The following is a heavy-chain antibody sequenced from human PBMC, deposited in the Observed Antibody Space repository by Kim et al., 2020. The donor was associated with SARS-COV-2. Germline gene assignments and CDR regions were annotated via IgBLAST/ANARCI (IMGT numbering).Heavy chain of an antibody. D-gene: IGHD3-9*01. V-gene: IGHV3-21*01. CDR2: ISSSSSYT. J-gene: IGHJ3*02. CDR1: GFTFSSYS. Sequence: GGSLRLSCAASGFTFSSYSMNWVRQAPGKGLEWVSSISSSSSYTNYADSVKGRFTISRDNAKNSLYLQMNSLRAEDTAVYYCARANPYYDILTGYVRAFDIWGQGTMVTVSS. CDR3: ARANPYYDILTGYVRAFDI.